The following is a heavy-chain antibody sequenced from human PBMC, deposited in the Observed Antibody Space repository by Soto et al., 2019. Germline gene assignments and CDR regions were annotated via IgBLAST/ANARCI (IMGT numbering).Heavy chain of an antibody. J-gene: IGHJ6*02. CDR3: ARHNVDTAMPYYGMDV. Sequence: GESRKISCKGSGYSFTSYWIGWVRQMPGKGLEWMGIIYPGDSDTRYSPSFQGQVTISADKSISTAYLQWSSLKASDTAMYYCARHNVDTAMPYYGMDVWGQGTTVTVSS. CDR1: GYSFTSYW. D-gene: IGHD5-18*01. V-gene: IGHV5-51*01. CDR2: IYPGDSDT.